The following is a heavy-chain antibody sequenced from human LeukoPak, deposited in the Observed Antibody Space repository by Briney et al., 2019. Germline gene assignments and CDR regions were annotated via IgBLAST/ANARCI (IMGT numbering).Heavy chain of an antibody. CDR3: ARHGRRWWELNSWFDP. D-gene: IGHD1-26*01. CDR2: IYYSGST. Sequence: SETLSLTCTVSGGSISSSSYYWGWIRQPPGKGLEWIGSIYYSGSTYYNPSLKSRVTISVDTSKNQFSLKLSSVTAADTAVYYCARHGRRWWELNSWFDPWGQGTLVTVSS. J-gene: IGHJ5*02. CDR1: GGSISSSSYY. V-gene: IGHV4-39*01.